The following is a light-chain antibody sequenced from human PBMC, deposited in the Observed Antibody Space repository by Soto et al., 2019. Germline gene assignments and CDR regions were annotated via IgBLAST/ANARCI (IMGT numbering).Light chain of an antibody. CDR3: LQYNDWPPKQYT. V-gene: IGKV3-15*01. CDR1: QSVSSD. CDR2: GAS. J-gene: IGKJ2*01. Sequence: EIVMTQDTATLSVSPGERVTLSCRASQSVSSDLAWYQYKPGQAPRLLIYGASTRATGTPARYSGSGSGTEVSLSISGLQSEDFAVYYCLQYNDWPPKQYTFGQGTKLEIK.